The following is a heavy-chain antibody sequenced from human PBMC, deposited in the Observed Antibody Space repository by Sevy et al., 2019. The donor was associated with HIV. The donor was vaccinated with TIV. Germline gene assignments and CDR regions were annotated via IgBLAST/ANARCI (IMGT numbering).Heavy chain of an antibody. Sequence: ASVKVSCKASGYTFTDYFMHWLRPAPGQGLEWMAWINPNSGDTKYAQKFQGRVTVTRDTSIRTAYMELSRLRVDDTAVYYFASPGGYRYGSLLDNWGQGTLVTVSS. CDR1: GYTFTDYF. D-gene: IGHD5-18*01. J-gene: IGHJ4*02. CDR3: ASPGGYRYGSLLDN. V-gene: IGHV1-2*02. CDR2: INPNSGDT.